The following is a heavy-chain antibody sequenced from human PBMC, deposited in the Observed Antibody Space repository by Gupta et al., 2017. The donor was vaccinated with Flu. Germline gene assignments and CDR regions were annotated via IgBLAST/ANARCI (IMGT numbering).Heavy chain of an antibody. CDR2: ISGTCGST. D-gene: IGHD6-19*01. CDR3: AKNGIAVARGMDV. J-gene: IGHJ6*02. CDR1: GSTVSSNS. Sequence: EVQLLESGGGLLSPGGSHRSSCPASGSTVSSNSLSWVRTAPGQGLGWVSAISGTCGSTYYADSVKGRFNISRDNAKNRLHLQLNRLRAEETAVYYGAKNGIAVARGMDVWGQGTTVTVSS. V-gene: IGHV3-23*01.